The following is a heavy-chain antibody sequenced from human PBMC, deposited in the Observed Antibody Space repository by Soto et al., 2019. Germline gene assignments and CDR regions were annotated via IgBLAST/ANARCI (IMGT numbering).Heavy chain of an antibody. Sequence: ESGGDLVQPGGSLRLSCVASGFTFNTYWMSWVRQAPGKGLEWVANLKEDGSDKYYVDSVKGRFTISRDNAKNLLYLQMNSLGAGDTAMYYCARFTRGSSGDYWGQGTLVTVSS. CDR2: LKEDGSDK. D-gene: IGHD6-25*01. CDR3: ARFTRGSSGDY. J-gene: IGHJ4*02. V-gene: IGHV3-7*01. CDR1: GFTFNTYW.